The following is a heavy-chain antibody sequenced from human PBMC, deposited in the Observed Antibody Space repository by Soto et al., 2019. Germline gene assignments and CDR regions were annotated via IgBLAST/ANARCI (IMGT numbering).Heavy chain of an antibody. V-gene: IGHV1-2*04. CDR1: GYAFIGYY. J-gene: IGHJ6*02. CDR3: ARVQVEWLLYRFQPDGYYGMDV. Sequence: ASVKVSCKASGYAFIGYYIHWVRQAPGQGLEWMGWINPNSGGTNYAQRFQGWVTMTRDRSISTAYMELSRLKSDDTAVYYCARVQVEWLLYRFQPDGYYGMDVWGQGTTVTVSS. CDR2: INPNSGGT. D-gene: IGHD3-3*01.